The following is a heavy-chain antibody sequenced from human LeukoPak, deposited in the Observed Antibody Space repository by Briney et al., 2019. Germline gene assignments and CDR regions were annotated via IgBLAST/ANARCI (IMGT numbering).Heavy chain of an antibody. Sequence: PGGSLRLSCAASGFTFSNAWMSWVRQAPGKGLEWVGRIKSKSNGRSTDYAARVKVSFTISRDDSRNTLYLQMNSLKTEDTAVHYCTTDVYDFWSGYSDYWGQGTLVTVSS. D-gene: IGHD3-3*01. CDR1: GFTFSNAW. V-gene: IGHV3-15*01. CDR2: IKSKSNGRST. J-gene: IGHJ4*02. CDR3: TTDVYDFWSGYSDY.